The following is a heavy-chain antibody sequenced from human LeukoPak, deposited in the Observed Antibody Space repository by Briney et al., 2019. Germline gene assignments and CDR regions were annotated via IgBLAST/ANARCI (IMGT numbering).Heavy chain of an antibody. J-gene: IGHJ4*02. Sequence: SETLSLTCTVSDDSITIYYWSWIRQPPGKGLEWIGYFHYSGSTNYNPSLKSRVTISVDTSKNQFSLKLSSVTAADTAMYYCARGGGGSWYGTVDYWGQGTLVTVSS. D-gene: IGHD6-13*01. CDR2: FHYSGST. V-gene: IGHV4-59*01. CDR1: DDSITIYY. CDR3: ARGGGGSWYGTVDY.